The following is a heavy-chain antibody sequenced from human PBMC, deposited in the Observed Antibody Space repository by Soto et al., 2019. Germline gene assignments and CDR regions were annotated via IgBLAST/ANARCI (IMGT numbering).Heavy chain of an antibody. CDR1: GFTFGDYA. V-gene: IGHV3-49*04. CDR3: TRAGDSSASYFDY. J-gene: IGHJ4*02. Sequence: QPGGSLRLSCTASGFTFGDYAMSWVRQAPGKGLEWVGFIRSKAYGGTTEYAASVKGRFTISRDDSKSIAYLQMNSLKTEDTAVYYCTRAGDSSASYFDYWGQGTLVTVSS. CDR2: IRSKAYGGTT. D-gene: IGHD7-27*01.